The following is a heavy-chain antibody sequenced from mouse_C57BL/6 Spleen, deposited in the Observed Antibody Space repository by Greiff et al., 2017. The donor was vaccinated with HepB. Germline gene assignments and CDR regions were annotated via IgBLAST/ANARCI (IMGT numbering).Heavy chain of an antibody. J-gene: IGHJ1*03. Sequence: QVQLQQSGPELVKPGASVKISCKASGYAFSSSWMNWVKQRPGKGLEWIGRIYPGDGDTNYNGKFKGKATLTADKSSSTAYMQLSSLTSEDSAVYFCARDDYGSSYDWYFDVWGTGTTVTVSS. CDR2: IYPGDGDT. CDR3: ARDDYGSSYDWYFDV. CDR1: GYAFSSSW. D-gene: IGHD1-1*01. V-gene: IGHV1-82*01.